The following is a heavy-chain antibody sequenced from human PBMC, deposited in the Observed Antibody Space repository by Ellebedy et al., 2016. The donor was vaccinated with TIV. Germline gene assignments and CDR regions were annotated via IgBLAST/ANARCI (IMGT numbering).Heavy chain of an antibody. CDR2: IKSKTDGGTT. J-gene: IGHJ6*03. CDR1: GFTFSNAW. Sequence: PGGSLRLSCAASGFTFSNAWMSWVRQAPGKGLEWVGRIKSKTDGGTTDYAAPVKGRFTISRDDSKNTLYLQMNSLKTEDTAVYYCTTDLVGATYYYYYMDVWGKGTTVTVSS. V-gene: IGHV3-15*01. D-gene: IGHD1-26*01. CDR3: TTDLVGATYYYYYMDV.